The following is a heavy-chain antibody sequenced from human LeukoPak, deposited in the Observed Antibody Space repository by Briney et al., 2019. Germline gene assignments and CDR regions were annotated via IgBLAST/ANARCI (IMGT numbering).Heavy chain of an antibody. Sequence: SQTLSLTCTVSGASISGGDYYWSWIRQPAGKGLEWIGRIYTSGSTNYNPSLKSRVTISVDTSKNQFSLKLSSVTAADTAVYYCARARSPVDYDFWSGYYYYMDVWGKGTTVTVSS. CDR1: GASISGGDYY. CDR3: ARARSPVDYDFWSGYYYYMDV. V-gene: IGHV4-61*02. D-gene: IGHD3-3*01. J-gene: IGHJ6*03. CDR2: IYTSGST.